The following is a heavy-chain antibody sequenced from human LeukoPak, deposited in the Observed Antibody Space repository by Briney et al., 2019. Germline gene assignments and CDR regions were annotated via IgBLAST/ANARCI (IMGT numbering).Heavy chain of an antibody. CDR3: ASTMVRGVSRYYGMDV. V-gene: IGHV3-23*01. CDR2: ISGSGGST. Sequence: GGSLRLSCAASGFTFSSYAMSRVRQAPGKGLEWVSAISGSGGSTYYADSVKGRFTISRDNSKNTLYLQMNSLRAEDTAVYYCASTMVRGVSRYYGMDVWGQGTTVTVSS. CDR1: GFTFSSYA. D-gene: IGHD3-10*01. J-gene: IGHJ6*02.